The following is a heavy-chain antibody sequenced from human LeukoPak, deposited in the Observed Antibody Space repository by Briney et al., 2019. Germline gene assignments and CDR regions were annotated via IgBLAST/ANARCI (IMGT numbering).Heavy chain of an antibody. J-gene: IGHJ3*02. Sequence: SETLSLTCAVYGGSFSGYYWSWIRQPPRKGLEWIGEINHSGSTNYNPSLKSRVTMSVNTSKNQFSLKLSSVTAAYTAVYYCARGRGSSIWGQGTRVTVSS. CDR2: INHSGST. V-gene: IGHV4-34*01. CDR3: ARGRGSSI. CDR1: GGSFSGYY. D-gene: IGHD1-26*01.